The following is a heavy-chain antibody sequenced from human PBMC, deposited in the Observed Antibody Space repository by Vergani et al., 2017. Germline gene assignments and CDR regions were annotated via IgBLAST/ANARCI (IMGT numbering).Heavy chain of an antibody. CDR3: ARTGRSSSWYVNSAYYYYGMDV. CDR2: MNPNSGNT. J-gene: IGHJ6*02. D-gene: IGHD6-13*01. CDR1: GYTFTSYD. V-gene: IGHV1-8*03. Sequence: QVQLVQSGAEVKKPGASVKVSCKASGYTFTSYDINWVRQATGQGLEWMGWMNPNSGNTGYAQKFQGRVTITRNTSISTAYMELSSLRSEDTAVYYCARTGRSSSWYVNSAYYYYGMDVWGQGTTVTVSS.